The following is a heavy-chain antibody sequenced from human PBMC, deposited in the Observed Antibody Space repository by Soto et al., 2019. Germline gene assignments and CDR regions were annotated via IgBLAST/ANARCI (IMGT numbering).Heavy chain of an antibody. CDR3: AREGPLLDYYDSSGYYYGYDAFDI. CDR1: GGSISSGGYY. CDR2: IYYSGST. D-gene: IGHD3-22*01. J-gene: IGHJ3*02. V-gene: IGHV4-31*03. Sequence: PSETLSLTCTVSGGSISSGGYYWSWIRQHPGKGLEWIGYIYYSGSTYYNPSLKSRVTISVDTSKNQFSLKLSSVTAADTAVYYCAREGPLLDYYDSSGYYYGYDAFDIWGQGTMVTVSS.